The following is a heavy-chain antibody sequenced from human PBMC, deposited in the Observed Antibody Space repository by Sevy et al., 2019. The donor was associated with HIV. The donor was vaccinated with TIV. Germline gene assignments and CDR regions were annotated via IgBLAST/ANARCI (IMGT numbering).Heavy chain of an antibody. Sequence: ASVKVSCKASGYTFTSYDINWVRQATGQGLEWMGWMNPNSGNTGYAQKFQGRVTMTRNTTISTAYMELSSLRSEDTAVYYCTRMAAGAGTGHFDLWGRGTLVTVSS. CDR3: TRMAAGAGTGHFDL. CDR2: MNPNSGNT. V-gene: IGHV1-8*01. D-gene: IGHD6-19*01. J-gene: IGHJ2*01. CDR1: GYTFTSYD.